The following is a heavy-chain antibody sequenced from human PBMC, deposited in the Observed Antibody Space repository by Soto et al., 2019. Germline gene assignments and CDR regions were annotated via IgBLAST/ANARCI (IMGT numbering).Heavy chain of an antibody. CDR2: IIPIFGTA. D-gene: IGHD2-15*01. V-gene: IGHV1-69*01. J-gene: IGHJ4*02. CDR1: GGTFSSYA. Sequence: QVQLVQSGAEVKKPGSSVKVSCKASGGTFSSYAISWVRQAPGQGLEWMGGIIPIFGTANYAQKFQGRVTITADEATSTAYMELSSLRSEDTGVYYCARDRRYCSGGSCPYYFDYWGQGTLVTVSS. CDR3: ARDRRYCSGGSCPYYFDY.